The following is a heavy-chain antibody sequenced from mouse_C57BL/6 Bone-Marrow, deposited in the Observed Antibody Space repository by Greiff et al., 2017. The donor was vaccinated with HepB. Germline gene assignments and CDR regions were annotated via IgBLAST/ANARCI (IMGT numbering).Heavy chain of an antibody. J-gene: IGHJ2*01. CDR2: IWTGGGT. V-gene: IGHV2-9-1*01. Sequence: QVQLQQSGPGLVAPSQSLSITCTVSGFSLTSYAISWVRQPPGKGLEWLGIIWTGGGTNYNSALKSRLSISKDNSKSQVFLKMNSLQTDDTARYYCARNGGTKLSYYFDYWGQGTTLTVSS. CDR3: ARNGGTKLSYYFDY. CDR1: GFSLTSYA. D-gene: IGHD1-3*01.